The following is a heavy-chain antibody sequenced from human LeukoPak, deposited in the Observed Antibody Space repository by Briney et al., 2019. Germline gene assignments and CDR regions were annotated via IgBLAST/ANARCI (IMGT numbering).Heavy chain of an antibody. D-gene: IGHD3-9*01. V-gene: IGHV4-59*01. Sequence: SETLSLTCAVYGGSFSGYYWSWIRQPPGKGLEWIGYIYYSGSTNYNPSLKSRVTISVDTSKNQFSLKLSSVTAADTAVYYCARVRAGRYFDWLLSINYYYYGMDVWGQGTTVTVSS. J-gene: IGHJ6*02. CDR1: GGSFSGYY. CDR2: IYYSGST. CDR3: ARVRAGRYFDWLLSINYYYYGMDV.